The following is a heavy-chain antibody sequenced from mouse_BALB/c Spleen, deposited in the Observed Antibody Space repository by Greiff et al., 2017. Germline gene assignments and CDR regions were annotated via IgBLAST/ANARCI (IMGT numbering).Heavy chain of an antibody. CDR1: GYTFTSYW. CDR2: INPSTGYT. D-gene: IGHD2-2*01. J-gene: IGHJ4*01. CDR3: ARGAGLPPRAMDY. Sequence: VQLQQSGAELAKPGASVKMSCKASGYTFTSYWMHWVKQRPGQGLEWIGYINPSTGYTEYNQKFKDKATLTADKSSSTAYMQLSSLTSEDSAVYYCARGAGLPPRAMDYWGQGTSVTVSS. V-gene: IGHV1-7*01.